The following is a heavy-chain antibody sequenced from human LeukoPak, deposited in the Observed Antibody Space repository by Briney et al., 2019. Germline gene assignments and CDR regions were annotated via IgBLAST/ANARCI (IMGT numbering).Heavy chain of an antibody. CDR2: INPNSGGT. CDR3: ARGRIPEWFGELLDGMDV. Sequence: AAVKETCMASGYTFTGYYMHWVRQPPGQGLEWMGWINPNSGGTNYAQKFQGRVTMTRITSISTAYMELSRLRSDDTAVYYCARGRIPEWFGELLDGMDVWGQGTLVTVSS. V-gene: IGHV1-2*02. J-gene: IGHJ6*02. CDR1: GYTFTGYY. D-gene: IGHD3-10*01.